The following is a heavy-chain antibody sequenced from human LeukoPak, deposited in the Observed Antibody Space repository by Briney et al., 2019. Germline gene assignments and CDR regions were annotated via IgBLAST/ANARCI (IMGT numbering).Heavy chain of an antibody. V-gene: IGHV3-13*01. J-gene: IGHJ4*02. D-gene: IGHD4-17*01. Sequence: GGSLRLSCAASGFTFSNYDMHWVRQAPGGGLEWVSAIGTAGDTYYPGSVKGRFTIFRENAKNSLYLQMNNLRAGDTAVYYCARGDYGDYLTAAYFDYWGQGTLVTVSS. CDR3: ARGDYGDYLTAAYFDY. CDR1: GFTFSNYD. CDR2: IGTAGDT.